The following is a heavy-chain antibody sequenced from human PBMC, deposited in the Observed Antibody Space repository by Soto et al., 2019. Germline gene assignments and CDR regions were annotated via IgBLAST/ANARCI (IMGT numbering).Heavy chain of an antibody. J-gene: IGHJ5*02. V-gene: IGHV4-61*01. Sequence: SETLSLTCTVSGGSVSSASYYWIWIRQPPGKGPEWIGYIYYIGSTRYNPSLKSRVTMSVDTSKNQFSLKLSSVTAADTAVYYCARTGFCSGGACYPNWFDPWGQGTLVTVSS. D-gene: IGHD2-15*01. CDR3: ARTGFCSGGACYPNWFDP. CDR1: GGSVSSASYY. CDR2: IYYIGST.